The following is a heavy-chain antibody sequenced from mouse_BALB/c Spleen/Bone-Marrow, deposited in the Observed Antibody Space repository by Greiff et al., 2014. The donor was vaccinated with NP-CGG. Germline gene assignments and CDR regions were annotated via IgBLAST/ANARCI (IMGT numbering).Heavy chain of an antibody. CDR1: GFTFSSFG. CDR3: ARDDYDYAMDY. V-gene: IGHV5-17*02. Sequence: EVHLVESGGGLVQPGGSRKLSCAASGFTFSSFGMHWVRQAPEKGLEWVAYISSGSSTIYYADTVKGRFTISRDNHKNILFLKMTSLRSEDTAMDYCARDDYDYAMDYWGQGTSVTVSS. D-gene: IGHD2-4*01. J-gene: IGHJ4*01. CDR2: ISSGSSTI.